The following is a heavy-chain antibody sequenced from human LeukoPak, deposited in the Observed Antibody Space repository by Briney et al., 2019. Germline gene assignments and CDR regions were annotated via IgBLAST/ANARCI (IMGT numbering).Heavy chain of an antibody. CDR1: GGPISSYY. Sequence: SETLSLTCTVSGGPISSYYWSWIRQPPGKGLEWIGYIYYSGSTNYNPSLKSRVTISVDTSKNQFSLKLSSVTAADTAVYYCARSYDILTPNWFDPWGQGTLVTVSS. CDR2: IYYSGST. J-gene: IGHJ5*02. CDR3: ARSYDILTPNWFDP. D-gene: IGHD3-9*01. V-gene: IGHV4-59*01.